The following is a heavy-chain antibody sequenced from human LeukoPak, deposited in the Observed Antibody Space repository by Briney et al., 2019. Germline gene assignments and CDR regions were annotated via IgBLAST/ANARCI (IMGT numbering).Heavy chain of an antibody. CDR2: IREDGSEK. CDR3: AKDPAAPRFGAFDI. D-gene: IGHD2-2*01. V-gene: IGHV3-7*01. CDR1: GFTFSSYW. Sequence: GGSLRLSCAASGFTFSSYWMTWVRQAPGKGLEWVANIREDGSEKYYVDSVKGRFTISRDNAKNSLYLQVNSLRAEDTAVYYCAKDPAAPRFGAFDIWGQGTMVTVSS. J-gene: IGHJ3*02.